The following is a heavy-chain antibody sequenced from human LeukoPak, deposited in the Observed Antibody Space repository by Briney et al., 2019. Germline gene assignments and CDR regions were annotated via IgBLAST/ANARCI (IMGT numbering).Heavy chain of an antibody. D-gene: IGHD2-2*01. CDR3: ARQAPYIVVVPAALWDFDI. J-gene: IGHJ3*02. Sequence: SETLSLTCTVSGGSISSSSYYWGWIRQPPGKGLEWIGSIYYSGSTYYNPSLKSRVTISVDTSKNQFSLKLSSVTAADTAVYYCARQAPYIVVVPAALWDFDIWGQGTMVTVSS. CDR1: GGSISSSSYY. V-gene: IGHV4-39*01. CDR2: IYYSGST.